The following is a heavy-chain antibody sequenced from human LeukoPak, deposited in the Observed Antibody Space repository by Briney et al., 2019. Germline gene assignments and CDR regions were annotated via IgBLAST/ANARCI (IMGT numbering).Heavy chain of an antibody. CDR2: INHSGST. Sequence: PSETLSLTCAVYGGSFSGYYWSWIRQPPGKGLEWIGEINHSGSTNYNPSLKSRVTISVDTSKNQFSLKLSSVTAADTAVYYCARSLGWNWFDPWGQGTLVTVSS. CDR3: ARSLGWNWFDP. V-gene: IGHV4-34*01. CDR1: GGSFSGYY. D-gene: IGHD2-15*01. J-gene: IGHJ5*02.